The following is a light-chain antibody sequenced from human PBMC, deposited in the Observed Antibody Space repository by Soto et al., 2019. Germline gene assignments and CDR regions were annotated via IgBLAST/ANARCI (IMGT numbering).Light chain of an antibody. CDR3: QQTNTFLPLT. CDR2: AAS. J-gene: IGKJ4*01. Sequence: DIQMTQSPSSVSASVGDRVTITCRASQGISNWLAWYQQQPGKPPKLLIYAASSLQSGVQSRFSGGGSGTHFTLIISSLQPEDFATYYCQQTNTFLPLTFGGGTKVEIK. V-gene: IGKV1-12*01. CDR1: QGISNW.